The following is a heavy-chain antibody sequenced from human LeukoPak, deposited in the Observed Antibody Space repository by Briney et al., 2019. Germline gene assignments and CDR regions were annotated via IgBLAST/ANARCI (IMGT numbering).Heavy chain of an antibody. V-gene: IGHV3-74*01. Sequence: GGSVRLSCVASGFTFSENWMHWVRQAPGKGLAWVSHINRDGGLTNYADSVKGRFTISRDNARNTVYLQMSSLRVEDTAIYFCAREEHRLAEAGTSAFDLGGQGTLVTVPP. CDR3: AREEHRLAEAGTSAFDL. CDR2: INRDGGLT. D-gene: IGHD6-13*01. CDR1: GFTFSENW. J-gene: IGHJ3*01.